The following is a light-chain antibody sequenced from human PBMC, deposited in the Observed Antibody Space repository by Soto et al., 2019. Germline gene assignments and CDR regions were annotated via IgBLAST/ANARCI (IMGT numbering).Light chain of an antibody. J-gene: IGLJ2*01. CDR1: TSNIGSNP. CDR2: SSN. V-gene: IGLV1-44*01. Sequence: QSVLTQPPSASGTPGQRVTISCSGSTSNIGSNPVNWYHQLPGTAPKLLIYSSNQRPSGVPDRFSGSKSGTSASLAISGLQCEDEADYYCAAWDASLNGVVFGGGTRSPS. CDR3: AAWDASLNGVV.